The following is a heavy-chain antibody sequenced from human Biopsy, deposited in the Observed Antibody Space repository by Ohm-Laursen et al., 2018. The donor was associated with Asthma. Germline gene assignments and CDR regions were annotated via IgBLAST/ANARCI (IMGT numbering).Heavy chain of an antibody. V-gene: IGHV3-53*01. Sequence: SLRLSCAASGFAVSRDYMFWVRQAPGKGLAWVSVIYSGGTSHTADSVRGRFTISRDYSKNTLCLQMHSLRAEDTAVYYCARGDSSNWSHYYFDYWGQGTLVTVSS. J-gene: IGHJ4*02. CDR2: IYSGGTS. CDR3: ARGDSSNWSHYYFDY. CDR1: GFAVSRDY. D-gene: IGHD3-22*01.